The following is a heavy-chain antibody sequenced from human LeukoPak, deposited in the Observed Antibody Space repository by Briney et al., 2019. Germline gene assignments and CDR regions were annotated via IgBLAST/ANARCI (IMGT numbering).Heavy chain of an antibody. CDR3: ARESVAGKLNWFDP. CDR2: ISYDGSNK. J-gene: IGHJ5*02. Sequence: GGSLRLSCAASGFTFSSYAMHWVRQAPGKGLEWVAVISYDGSNKYYADSVKGRFTISRDNSKNTLYLQMNSLRAEDTAVYYCARESVAGKLNWFDPWGQGTLVTVSS. V-gene: IGHV3-30-3*01. CDR1: GFTFSSYA. D-gene: IGHD6-19*01.